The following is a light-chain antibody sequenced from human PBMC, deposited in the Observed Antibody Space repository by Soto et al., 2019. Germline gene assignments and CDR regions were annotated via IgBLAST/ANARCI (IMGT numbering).Light chain of an antibody. CDR2: GAS. V-gene: IGKV3-20*01. CDR1: QSVSSSY. Sequence: EIVLTQSPGTLSLSPGERATLSCRASQSVSSSYLAWYQQKPGQAPRLLIYGASNRATGIPDRFSGSGSGTDFTLTISSLQSEDFAVYYCQQYGTSPTFGQGTRLEI. J-gene: IGKJ5*01. CDR3: QQYGTSPT.